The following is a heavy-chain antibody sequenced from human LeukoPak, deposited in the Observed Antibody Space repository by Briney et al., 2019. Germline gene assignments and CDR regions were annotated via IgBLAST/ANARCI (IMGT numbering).Heavy chain of an antibody. CDR3: VRASKKWEPTYYFNY. V-gene: IGHV4-4*09. J-gene: IGHJ4*02. Sequence: PSETLSLTCTVSGGSISSYYWSWIRQPPGKGLEWIGYIYPSGSTNYNPSLKSRGTMSVDTSKNQFSLKLSSVTAADTAVYYCVRASKKWEPTYYFNYWGQGALVTVSS. CDR1: GGSISSYY. D-gene: IGHD1-26*01. CDR2: IYPSGST.